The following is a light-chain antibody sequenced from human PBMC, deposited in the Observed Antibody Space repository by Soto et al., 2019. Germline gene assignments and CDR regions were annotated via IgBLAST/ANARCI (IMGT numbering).Light chain of an antibody. CDR3: QQYNDWPWT. J-gene: IGKJ1*01. V-gene: IGKV3-15*01. CDR1: PNISNY. Sequence: IVLTQYPATLSLSPGKSVSLSCRASPNISNYLIWYQQKPGQAPRLIIYGASTRAPGFPARFSGSGSGTDFTLTISSLQSEDFAVYYCQQYNDWPWTLGQGTKVDIK. CDR2: GAS.